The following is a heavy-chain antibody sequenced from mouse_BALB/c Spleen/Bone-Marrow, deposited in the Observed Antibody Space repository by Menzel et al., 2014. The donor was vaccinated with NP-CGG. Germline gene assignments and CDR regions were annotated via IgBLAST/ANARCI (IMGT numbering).Heavy chain of an antibody. CDR3: ARCLTGTSALDF. J-gene: IGHJ4*01. Sequence: QVQPQQSGAELVRPGTSVKVSCKASGYAFTNYLIEWVKQRPGQGLEWIGVINPGSGGTNYNEKFRGKATLTADKSSSTAYMQLSSLTSDDSAVYFCARCLTGTSALDFWGQGTSVTVSS. D-gene: IGHD4-1*01. CDR1: GYAFTNYL. V-gene: IGHV1-54*01. CDR2: INPGSGGT.